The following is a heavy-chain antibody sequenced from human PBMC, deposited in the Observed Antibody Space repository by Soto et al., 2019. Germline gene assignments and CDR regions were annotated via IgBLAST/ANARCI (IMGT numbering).Heavy chain of an antibody. CDR3: ALKYFIVATIPYYMDV. CDR2: IIPILGIA. V-gene: IGHV1-69*02. J-gene: IGHJ6*03. D-gene: IGHD5-12*01. CDR1: GGTFSSYT. Sequence: SLKVSCKASGGTFSSYTISWVRQAPGQGLEWMGRIIPILGIANYAQKFQGRVTITADKSTSTAYMELSSLRSEDTAVYYCALKYFIVATIPYYMDVWGKGTTVTVSS.